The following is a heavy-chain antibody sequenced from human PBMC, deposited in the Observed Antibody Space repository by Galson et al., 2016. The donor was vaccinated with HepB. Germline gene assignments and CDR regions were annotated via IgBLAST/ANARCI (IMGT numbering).Heavy chain of an antibody. V-gene: IGHV3-74*01. J-gene: IGHJ5*02. CDR1: GFTFSNYW. D-gene: IGHD2-2*01. CDR3: AQGVWTPGA. CDR2: INTDGTAS. Sequence: SLRLSCAASGFTFSNYWIYWVRQVPGKGLIWISRINTDGTASDYADSVRGRFTISRDNSKHTVSLQMNSLRAEDTATYFCAQGVWTPGAWGQGTLVTVSS.